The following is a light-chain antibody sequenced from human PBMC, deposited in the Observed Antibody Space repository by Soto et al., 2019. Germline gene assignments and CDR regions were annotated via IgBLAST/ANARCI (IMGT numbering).Light chain of an antibody. CDR3: QKYDGVPLT. CDR2: AAS. J-gene: IGKJ4*01. CDR1: QGIANH. Sequence: GDRFNITCRASQGIANHLAWYQQQPGKVPRLLIDAASTLQSGVPSRFSGSGSKREFTLTITNLQPEDVATYYCQKYDGVPLTFGGGTKVDIK. V-gene: IGKV1-27*01.